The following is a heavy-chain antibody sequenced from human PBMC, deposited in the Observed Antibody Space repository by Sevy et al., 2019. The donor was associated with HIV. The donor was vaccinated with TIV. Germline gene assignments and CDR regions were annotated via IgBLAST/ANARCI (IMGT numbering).Heavy chain of an antibody. V-gene: IGHV1-2*06. CDR3: ARDRHVIAATESYYFFYGMDV. D-gene: IGHD6-13*01. CDR2: INPNSGDS. J-gene: IGHJ6*02. Sequence: ASVKVSCKASGYTFTDYYIHWVRQAPGQGLEWMGRINPNSGDSNSAQTFQGRVAMPRDTSTSTAYMELSRLRSDDTAVYYCARDRHVIAATESYYFFYGMDVWGQGTTVTVSS. CDR1: GYTFTDYY.